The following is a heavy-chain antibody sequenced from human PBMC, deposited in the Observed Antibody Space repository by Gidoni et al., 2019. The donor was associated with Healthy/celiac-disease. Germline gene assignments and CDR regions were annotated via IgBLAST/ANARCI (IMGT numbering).Heavy chain of an antibody. CDR2: IIPIFGTA. CDR1: GGTFSSYA. CDR3: ARDKSEWGSSSASYYYGMDV. Sequence: QVQLVQSGAEVKKPGSSVKVSCKASGGTFSSYAISWVRQAPGQGLEWMGGIIPIFGTANYAQKFQGRVTMTADESTSTAYMELSSLRSEDTAVYYCARDKSEWGSSSASYYYGMDVWGQGTTVTVSS. V-gene: IGHV1-69*01. J-gene: IGHJ6*02. D-gene: IGHD6-6*01.